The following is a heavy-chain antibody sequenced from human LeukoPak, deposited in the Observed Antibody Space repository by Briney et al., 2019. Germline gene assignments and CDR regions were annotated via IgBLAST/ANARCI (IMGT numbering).Heavy chain of an antibody. CDR1: GGSFSGYY. CDR3: ASSGGDIVVVPAAHLEY. Sequence: PSETLSLTCAVYGGSFSGYYWSWIRLPPGKGLEWIGEINHSGSTNYNPSLKSRVTISVDTSKNQFSLKLSSVTAADTAVYYCASSGGDIVVVPAAHLEYWGQGTLVTVSS. D-gene: IGHD2-2*01. J-gene: IGHJ4*02. V-gene: IGHV4-34*01. CDR2: INHSGST.